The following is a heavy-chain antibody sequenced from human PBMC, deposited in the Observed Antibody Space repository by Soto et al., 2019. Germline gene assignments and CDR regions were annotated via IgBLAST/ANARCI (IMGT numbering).Heavy chain of an antibody. CDR2: TRNKGNSYTT. Sequence: EVQLVESGGALVQPGGSLRLSCAASGFTFSDHHMDWVRQAPGKGLEWVGRTRNKGNSYTTEYAASVKGRFTISRDESNTSLYLQMNRLKTGDTAVYYCAYAGATRAYWGQGTLVTVSP. V-gene: IGHV3-72*01. D-gene: IGHD1-26*01. J-gene: IGHJ4*02. CDR3: AYAGATRAY. CDR1: GFTFSDHH.